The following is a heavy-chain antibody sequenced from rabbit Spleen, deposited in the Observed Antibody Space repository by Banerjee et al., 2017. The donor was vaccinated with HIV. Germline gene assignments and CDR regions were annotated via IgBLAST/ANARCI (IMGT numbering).Heavy chain of an antibody. D-gene: IGHD8-1*01. CDR3: ARDTGSSFSSYGMDL. J-gene: IGHJ6*01. Sequence: QEQLVESGGELVQPEGSLKLNCTASGFSFSSNYYMCWVRQAPGKGLEWISCIAAGSSGFTYSATWAKGRFTGSKTSSTTVTLQMTSLTVADTATYFCARDTGSSFSSYGMDLWGQGTLVTVS. CDR2: IAAGSSGFT. CDR1: GFSFSSNYY. V-gene: IGHV1S45*01.